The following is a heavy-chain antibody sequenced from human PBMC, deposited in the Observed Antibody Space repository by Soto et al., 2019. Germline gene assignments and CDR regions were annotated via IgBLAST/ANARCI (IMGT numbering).Heavy chain of an antibody. Sequence: SETLSLTCAVYGGSFSGYYWSWIRQPPGKGLEWIGEINHSGSTNYNPSLKSRVTISVDASKNQFSLKLSSVTAADTAVYYCAIVLGYGDYIYYFDYWGQGTLVTVSS. CDR1: GGSFSGYY. CDR2: INHSGST. CDR3: AIVLGYGDYIYYFDY. V-gene: IGHV4-34*01. D-gene: IGHD4-17*01. J-gene: IGHJ4*02.